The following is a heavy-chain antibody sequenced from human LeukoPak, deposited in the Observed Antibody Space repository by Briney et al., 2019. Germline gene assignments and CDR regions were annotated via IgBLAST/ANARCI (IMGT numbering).Heavy chain of an antibody. CDR1: GFTFSSYA. CDR3: ARDSHRSGCSDY. J-gene: IGHJ4*02. V-gene: IGHV3-30-3*01. Sequence: GGSLRLSCAASGFTFSSYAMHWVRQAPGKGVEWVAVISYDSSKKYYTDSVKGRFTISRDNYKNTLYLQMNSLRAEDTAVYYCARDSHRSGCSDYWGQGTLVTVSS. D-gene: IGHD6-19*01. CDR2: ISYDSSKK.